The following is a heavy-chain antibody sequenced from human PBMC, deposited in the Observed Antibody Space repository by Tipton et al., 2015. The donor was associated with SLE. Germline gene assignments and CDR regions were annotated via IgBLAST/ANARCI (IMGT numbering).Heavy chain of an antibody. D-gene: IGHD3-16*01. Sequence: TLSLTCSVSGGSINTFYWSWIRQPPGKGLEWIGYVFYSGSTYYNPSLKSRVTISVDTSKNQFSLRLTSVSAADTAVYFCARDTGNWGNEFDPWGQGTLVTVSS. CDR3: ARDTGNWGNEFDP. J-gene: IGHJ5*02. CDR1: GGSINTFY. V-gene: IGHV4-59*12. CDR2: VFYSGST.